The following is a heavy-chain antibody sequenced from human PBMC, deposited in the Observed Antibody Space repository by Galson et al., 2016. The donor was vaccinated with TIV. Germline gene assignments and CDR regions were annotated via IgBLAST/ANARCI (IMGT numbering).Heavy chain of an antibody. V-gene: IGHV1-46*01. CDR3: ARTQSCGGDCYYVDY. D-gene: IGHD2-21*02. Sequence: SVKVSCKASGYPVTTHYMHWVRQGPGQGLEWMGIINPSGGGTTYAQNFQGRLIMTGDTSTSTVYMELSSLRSEDTAVYYCARTQSCGGDCYYVDYWGQGALVTVSS. J-gene: IGHJ4*02. CDR2: INPSGGGT. CDR1: GYPVTTHY.